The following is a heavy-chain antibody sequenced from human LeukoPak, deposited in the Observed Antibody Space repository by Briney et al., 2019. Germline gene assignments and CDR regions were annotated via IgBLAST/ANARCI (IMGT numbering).Heavy chain of an antibody. D-gene: IGHD3-9*01. CDR1: GGSISRSSYY. J-gene: IGHJ4*02. CDR2: IYYSGST. V-gene: IGHV4-39*01. Sequence: SETLSLTCTVSGGSISRSSYYWGWIRQPPGKGLEWIGSIYYSGSTYYNPSLKSRVTISVDTSKNQFSLKLSSVTAADTAVYYCAGGPYDILTGYPSSFDYWGQGTLVTVSS. CDR3: AGGPYDILTGYPSSFDY.